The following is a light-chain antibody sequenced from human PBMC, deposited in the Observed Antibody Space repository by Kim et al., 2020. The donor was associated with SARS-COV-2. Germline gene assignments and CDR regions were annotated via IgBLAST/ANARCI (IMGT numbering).Light chain of an antibody. Sequence: SYELTQPPSVSVAPGKTATLTCGGNNIGSKSVHWYQQKPGQAPVLVIYHDDDRPSGIPERFSGSNSGNTATLTISRVEAGDEADYYCQVRDSASDHYVFGAGTKVTVL. CDR1: NIGSKS. CDR2: HDD. CDR3: QVRDSASDHYV. V-gene: IGLV3-21*04. J-gene: IGLJ1*01.